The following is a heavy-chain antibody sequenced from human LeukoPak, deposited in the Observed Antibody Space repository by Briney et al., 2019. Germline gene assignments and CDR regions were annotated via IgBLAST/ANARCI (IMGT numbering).Heavy chain of an antibody. CDR2: ISIYNGNT. Sequence: ASVKVSCKTSGYTFTNYGISWVRQAPGQGLEWMGWISIYNGNTNYAEKFQGRVTMTTDTSTSTAYMELRSLRSDDTAVYYCAREVPYDSSRYYQPFDYWGQGTLVTVSS. V-gene: IGHV1-18*01. D-gene: IGHD3-22*01. J-gene: IGHJ4*02. CDR3: AREVPYDSSRYYQPFDY. CDR1: GYTFTNYG.